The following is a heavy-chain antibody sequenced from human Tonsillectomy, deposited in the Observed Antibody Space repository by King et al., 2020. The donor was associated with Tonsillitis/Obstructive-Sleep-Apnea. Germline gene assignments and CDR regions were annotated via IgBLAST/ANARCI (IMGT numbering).Heavy chain of an antibody. CDR2: IHHSGST. CDR3: AGQNLWGYYFDY. V-gene: IGHV4-34*01. J-gene: IGHJ4*02. Sequence: VQLQQWGAGLLKPSETLSLTCAVYGGSFSGYNWTWIRQPPGKGLEWIGEIHHSGSTTYDPSLKSRVTISLDTSKNQFSLKLSSVTAADTAVYYCAGQNLWGYYFDYWGQGTPVTVSS. CDR1: GGSFSGYN. D-gene: IGHD7-27*01.